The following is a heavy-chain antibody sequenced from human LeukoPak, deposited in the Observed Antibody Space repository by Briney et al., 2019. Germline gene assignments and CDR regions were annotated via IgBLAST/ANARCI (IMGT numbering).Heavy chain of an antibody. CDR2: IYYSGST. D-gene: IGHD6-13*01. J-gene: IGHJ4*02. Sequence: SETLSLTCGVYGESSSGYYWSWIRQPPGKGLEWIGYIYYSGSTNYNPSLKSRVTISVDTSKNQFSLKLSSVTAADTAVYYCARRAGSSWSSWDYWGQGTLVTVSS. V-gene: IGHV4-59*08. CDR1: GESSSGYY. CDR3: ARRAGSSWSSWDY.